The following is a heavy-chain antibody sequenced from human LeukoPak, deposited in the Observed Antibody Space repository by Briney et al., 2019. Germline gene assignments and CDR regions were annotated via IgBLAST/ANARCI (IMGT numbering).Heavy chain of an antibody. Sequence: RGTLRLSCAPSGFTFSSYGMSWVRQAPEEGMEWVSAISGSGGSTYSAESVKGRFTISRDNSKNTLYLQMNSLRDEDTAVYYCAKGAIAAAGTRWFDPWGQGTLVTVSS. CDR2: ISGSGGST. CDR3: AKGAIAAAGTRWFDP. V-gene: IGHV3-23*01. D-gene: IGHD6-13*01. CDR1: GFTFSSYG. J-gene: IGHJ5*02.